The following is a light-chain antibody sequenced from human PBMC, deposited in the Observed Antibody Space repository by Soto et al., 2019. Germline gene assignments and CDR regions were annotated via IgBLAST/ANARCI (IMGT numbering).Light chain of an antibody. J-gene: IGKJ2*01. V-gene: IGKV3-20*01. Sequence: DIVLTQSPGTLSLSPGDRATLSCRSSQSVNSNYLAWYQQKPGQAPRLLIFGASTRATGIPDRFRGSGSGTAFTLTINSLEPEDFAVYYCQQYGRTFGQGTKLEIK. CDR2: GAS. CDR3: QQYGRT. CDR1: QSVNSNY.